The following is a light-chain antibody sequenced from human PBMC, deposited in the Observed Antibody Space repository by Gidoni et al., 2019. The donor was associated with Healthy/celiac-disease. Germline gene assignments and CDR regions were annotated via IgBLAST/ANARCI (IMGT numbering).Light chain of an antibody. Sequence: DIQMTQSPSSLSASVGDRVTITCRASQSISSYLNWYQQKPGKAPKLLIYAAPSLQSGVPSRFSGSGSGTDFTLTISSLQPEDFATDYCQQSYSTPRTFXXXTKVEIK. CDR2: AAP. CDR3: QQSYSTPRT. CDR1: QSISSY. V-gene: IGKV1-39*01. J-gene: IGKJ1*01.